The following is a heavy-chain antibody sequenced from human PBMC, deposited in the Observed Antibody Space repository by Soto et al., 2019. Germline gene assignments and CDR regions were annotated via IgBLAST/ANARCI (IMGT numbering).Heavy chain of an antibody. CDR3: STVGAPAY. Sequence: GGSLRLSCEGSGFTFSNVWFSWVRQAPGQGLEWVGRIKSNIDGGTSDFAAPVKDRFTISRVDSEHTLYLHMNSLKTEDTALYFCSTVGAPAYWGQGTMVTVSS. V-gene: IGHV3-15*01. J-gene: IGHJ4*01. CDR1: GFTFSNVW. D-gene: IGHD1-26*01. CDR2: IKSNIDGGTS.